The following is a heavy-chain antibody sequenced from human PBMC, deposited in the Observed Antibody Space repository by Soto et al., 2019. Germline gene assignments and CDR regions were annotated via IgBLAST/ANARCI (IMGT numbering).Heavy chain of an antibody. D-gene: IGHD3-10*01. CDR3: AREGYYSGSGSYSPPRYYGMDV. CDR1: GYSFTTYG. J-gene: IGHJ6*02. Sequence: QVQLVQSGAEVKKPGASVKVSCKASGYSFTTYGISWVRQAPGQGLEWMGWISDYNGNTNYEKKFQGRVTMTTDTSEXTXXXEXXSLRSDDKAVYYCAREGYYSGSGSYSPPRYYGMDVWGQGTTVTVS. V-gene: IGHV1-18*01. CDR2: ISDYNGNT.